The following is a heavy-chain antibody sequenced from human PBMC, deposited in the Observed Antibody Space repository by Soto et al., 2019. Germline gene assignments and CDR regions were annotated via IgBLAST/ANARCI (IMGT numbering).Heavy chain of an antibody. J-gene: IGHJ4*02. CDR1: GGSISSGGYS. D-gene: IGHD3-3*01. CDR3: ARGVTIFGAAGEFDY. V-gene: IGHV4-30-2*01. CDR2: IYHSGST. Sequence: SETLSLTCAVSGGSISSGGYSWSWIRQPPGKGLEWIGYIYHSGSTYYNPSLKSRVTISVDRSKNQFSLKLSSVTAADTAVYYCARGVTIFGAAGEFDYWGQGTLVTVSS.